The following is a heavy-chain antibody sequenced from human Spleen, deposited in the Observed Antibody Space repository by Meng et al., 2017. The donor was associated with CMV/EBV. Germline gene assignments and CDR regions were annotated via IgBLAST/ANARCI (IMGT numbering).Heavy chain of an antibody. CDR2: INPNSGDT. J-gene: IGHJ4*02. D-gene: IGHD6-13*01. V-gene: IGHV1-2*02. Sequence: YTFTGYYMHWLRQAPGQGLEWMGWINPNSGDTNYAQNFQGRVTMTRDTSISTAYMELSRLKSDDTAVYYCARVSSAAGKRGVDFDYWGQGTLVTVSS. CDR1: YTFTGYY. CDR3: ARVSSAAGKRGVDFDY.